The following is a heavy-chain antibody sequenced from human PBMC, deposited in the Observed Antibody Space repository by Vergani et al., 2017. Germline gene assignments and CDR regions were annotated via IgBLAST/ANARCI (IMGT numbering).Heavy chain of an antibody. J-gene: IGHJ6*03. V-gene: IGHV3-74*01. D-gene: IGHD1-26*01. CDR1: GFTFSNYW. CDR2: INSEGDST. CDR3: ARDGWELLDYFYYMDV. Sequence: VQLVESGGGLVQPGGSLRLSCTASGFTFSNYWMQWVRQAPGKGLMWVSRINSEGDSTSYADSVKGRFTISRDNAKNTLYLQMDSLRAEDTAVYYCARDGWELLDYFYYMDVWDKGTTVTVSS.